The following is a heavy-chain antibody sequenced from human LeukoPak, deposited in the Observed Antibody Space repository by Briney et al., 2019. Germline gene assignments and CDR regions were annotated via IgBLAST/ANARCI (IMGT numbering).Heavy chain of an antibody. V-gene: IGHV3-21*01. D-gene: IGHD2-15*01. CDR1: GFTFSSYS. J-gene: IGHJ6*03. CDR2: ISSSSSYI. Sequence: PGGSLRLSCAASGFTFSSYSMNWVRQAPGKGLEWVSSISSSSSYIYYADSVKGRFTISRDNSKNTLYLQMNSLRAEDTAVYYCARGRVAATYTYYYYYMDVWGKGTTVTVSS. CDR3: ARGRVAATYTYYYYYMDV.